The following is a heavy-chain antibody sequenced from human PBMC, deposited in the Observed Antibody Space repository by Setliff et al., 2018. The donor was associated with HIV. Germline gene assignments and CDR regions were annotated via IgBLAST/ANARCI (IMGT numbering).Heavy chain of an antibody. CDR3: AKGIVAATYSFDY. CDR1: GFTFRSYG. Sequence: LRLYCAASGFTFRSYGMHWVHQAPGQGLEWVAFIRYDASNKYYAASVMGRFTISRDHSKNTLYLQMNSLRADATAVYYCAKGIVAATYSFDYWGQGTLVTVSS. V-gene: IGHV3-30*02. CDR2: IRYDASNK. D-gene: IGHD1-26*01. J-gene: IGHJ4*02.